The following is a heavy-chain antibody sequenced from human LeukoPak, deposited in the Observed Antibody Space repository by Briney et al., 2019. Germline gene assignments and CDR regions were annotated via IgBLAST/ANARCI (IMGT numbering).Heavy chain of an antibody. CDR1: GFTFSRYG. D-gene: IGHD7-27*01. Sequence: PGGSLRLSCAASGFTFSRYGMHWVRQAPGKGLEWVAFIRYDGSNKVYADSAKGRFTISRDNSKNTLYLQMNSLRPEDTAVYYCVKDREIDWGNSFDYWGQGTLVTVSS. CDR3: VKDREIDWGNSFDY. J-gene: IGHJ4*02. CDR2: IRYDGSNK. V-gene: IGHV3-30*02.